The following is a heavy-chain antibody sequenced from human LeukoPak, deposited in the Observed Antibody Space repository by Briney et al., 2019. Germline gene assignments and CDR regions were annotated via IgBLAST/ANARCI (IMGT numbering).Heavy chain of an antibody. CDR3: ARDTRRFNIVVVVAAPMDV. V-gene: IGHV3-11*04. CDR1: GFTFSDYY. Sequence: PGGSLRLSCAASGFTFSDYYMSWIRQAPGKGLEWVSYISSSGSTIYYADSVKGRFTISRDNAKNSLYLQMNSLRAEDTAVYYCARDTRRFNIVVVVAAPMDVWGQGTTVTVSS. CDR2: ISSSGSTI. D-gene: IGHD2-15*01. J-gene: IGHJ6*02.